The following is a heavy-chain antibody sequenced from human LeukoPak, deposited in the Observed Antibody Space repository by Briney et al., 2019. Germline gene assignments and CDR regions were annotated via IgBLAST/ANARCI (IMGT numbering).Heavy chain of an antibody. CDR1: GGSISSGSYY. CDR2: IYTSGST. V-gene: IGHV4-61*02. J-gene: IGHJ5*02. D-gene: IGHD5-24*01. Sequence: SETLSLTCTVSGGSISSGSYYWSWIRQPAGKGLEWIGRIYTSGSTNYNPSLKSRVTISVDTSKNQFSLKLSSVTAADTAVYYCARRRDGYNYSWFDPWGQGTLVTVSS. CDR3: ARRRDGYNYSWFDP.